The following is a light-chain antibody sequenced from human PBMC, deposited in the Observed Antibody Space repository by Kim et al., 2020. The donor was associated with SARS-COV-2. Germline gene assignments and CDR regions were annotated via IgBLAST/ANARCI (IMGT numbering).Light chain of an antibody. J-gene: IGLJ2*01. V-gene: IGLV4-69*01. Sequence: SVKLTCTLSSGHSSYAIAWHQQQPEKGPRYLMKLNSDGSHSKGDGIPDRFSGSSSGAERYLTISSLQSEDEADYYCQTWGTGPVVFGGGTQLTVL. CDR1: SGHSSYA. CDR2: LNSDGSH. CDR3: QTWGTGPVV.